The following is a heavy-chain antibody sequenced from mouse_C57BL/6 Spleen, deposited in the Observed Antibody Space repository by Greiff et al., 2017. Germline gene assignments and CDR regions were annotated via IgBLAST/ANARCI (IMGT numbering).Heavy chain of an antibody. D-gene: IGHD1-1*01. Sequence: QVQLQQPGAELVMPGASVKLSCKASGYTFTSYWMHWVKQRPGQGLEWIGEIDPSDSYTNYNQKFKGKSTLTVDKASSTAYMQRSSLTSEDSAVYYCAKYGSIYEGFDYGGQGTTLTVSS. CDR1: GYTFTSYW. CDR2: IDPSDSYT. J-gene: IGHJ2*01. V-gene: IGHV1-69*01. CDR3: AKYGSIYEGFDY.